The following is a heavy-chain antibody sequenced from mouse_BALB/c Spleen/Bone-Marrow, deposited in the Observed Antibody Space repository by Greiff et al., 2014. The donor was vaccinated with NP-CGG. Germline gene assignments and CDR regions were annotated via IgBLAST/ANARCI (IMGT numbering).Heavy chain of an antibody. CDR2: IRPNSGNT. CDR3: ARHHRYAYYFDF. V-gene: IGHV1S130*01. D-gene: IGHD2-14*01. J-gene: IGHJ2*01. CDR1: GYTFTSSW. Sequence: QVQLQQSGSVLVRPGASVKLSCKASGYTFTSSWMHWAKQRPGQHLEWIGEIRPNSGNTNYNENFKGKATLTVDTSSSTTYVDLSSLTAEDSAVYYCARHHRYAYYFDFWGQGTTLTVSS.